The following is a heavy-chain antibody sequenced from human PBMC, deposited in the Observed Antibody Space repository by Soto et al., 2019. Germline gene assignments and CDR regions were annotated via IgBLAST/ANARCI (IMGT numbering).Heavy chain of an antibody. CDR2: IYTSGST. CDR1: GGSISSYY. D-gene: IGHD3-3*01. CDR3: VRSYYDFWSGYSNFDY. V-gene: IGHV4-4*07. J-gene: IGHJ4*02. Sequence: SLTCTVSGGSISSYYWRWIRQPAGKGLEWIGRIYTSGSTNYNPSLKSRVTMSVDTSKNQFSLKLSSVTAADTAVYYCVRSYYDFWSGYSNFDYWGQGTLVTVSS.